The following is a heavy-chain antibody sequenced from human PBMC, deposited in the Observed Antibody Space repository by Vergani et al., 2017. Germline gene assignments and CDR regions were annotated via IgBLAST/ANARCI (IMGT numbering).Heavy chain of an antibody. D-gene: IGHD3-9*01. CDR1: GFTFSSYS. J-gene: IGHJ4*02. CDR3: ARDYILTGYVDY. CDR2: ISSSSSYI. V-gene: IGHV3-21*01. Sequence: EVQLVESGGGLVKPGGSLRLSCAASGFTFSSYSMNWVRQAPGKGLEWVSSISSSSSYIYYADSVKGRFTISRDNAKNSLYLQMNSLRAEYTAVYYCARDYILTGYVDYWGQGTLVTVSS.